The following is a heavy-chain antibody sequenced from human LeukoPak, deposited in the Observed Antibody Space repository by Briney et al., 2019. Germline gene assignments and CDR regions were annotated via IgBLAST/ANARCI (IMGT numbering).Heavy chain of an antibody. CDR2: ISSSSSYT. Sequence: PGGSLRLSCAASGFTFSDYYMSWIRQAPGKGLEWVSYISSSSSYTNYADSVKGRSTISRDNAKNSLYLQMNSLRAEDTAVYYCARVVGYCSGGSCYSRYYFDYWGQGTLVTVSS. CDR1: GFTFSDYY. V-gene: IGHV3-11*06. CDR3: ARVVGYCSGGSCYSRYYFDY. J-gene: IGHJ4*02. D-gene: IGHD2-15*01.